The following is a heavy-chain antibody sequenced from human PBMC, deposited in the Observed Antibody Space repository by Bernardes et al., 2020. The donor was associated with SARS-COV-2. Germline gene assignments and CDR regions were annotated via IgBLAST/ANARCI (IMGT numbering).Heavy chain of an antibody. CDR3: AAPGIAAAGTVYYYYYGMDV. V-gene: IGHV1-58*01. CDR2: IVVGSGNT. J-gene: IGHJ6*02. D-gene: IGHD6-13*01. Sequence: SVKVSCKASGFTFTSSAVQWVRQARGQRLEWIGWIVVGSGNTNYAQKFQERVTITRDMSTSTAYMELSSLRSEDTAVYYCAAPGIAAAGTVYYYYYGMDVWGQGTTVTVSS. CDR1: GFTFTSSA.